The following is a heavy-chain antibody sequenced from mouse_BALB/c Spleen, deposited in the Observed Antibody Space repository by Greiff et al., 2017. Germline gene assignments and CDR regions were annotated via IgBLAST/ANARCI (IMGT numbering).Heavy chain of an antibody. CDR1: GFTFSSYA. CDR2: ISSGGSYT. V-gene: IGHV5-9-4*01. Sequence: EVQLVESGGGLVKPGGSLKLSCAASGFTFSSYAMSWVRQSPEKRLEWVAEISSGGSYTYYPDTVTGRFTISRDNAKNTLYLEMSSLRSEDTAMYYCARGGTTVVPYFDYWGQGTTLTVSS. J-gene: IGHJ2*01. CDR3: ARGGTTVVPYFDY. D-gene: IGHD1-1*01.